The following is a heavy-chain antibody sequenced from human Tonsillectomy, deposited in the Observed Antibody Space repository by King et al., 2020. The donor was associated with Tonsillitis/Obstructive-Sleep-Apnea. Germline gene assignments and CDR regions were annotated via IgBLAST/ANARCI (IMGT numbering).Heavy chain of an antibody. V-gene: IGHV4-34*01. CDR2: INHGGST. CDR3: ASTWSTVTTVDFFDF. Sequence: VQLQQWGAGLLKPSETLSLTCAVYVGSFSGYYWSWIRQPPGKGLEWIEEINHGGSTNYNPSLKSRVTKSVDTSKNQFSLKLISVTAAETAVYYCASTWSTVTTVDFFDFWSQGTRVTVFS. CDR1: VGSFSGYY. J-gene: IGHJ4*02. D-gene: IGHD4-17*01.